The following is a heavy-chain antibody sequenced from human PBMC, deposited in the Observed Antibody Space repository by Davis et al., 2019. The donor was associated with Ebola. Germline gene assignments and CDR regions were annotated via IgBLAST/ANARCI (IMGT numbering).Heavy chain of an antibody. J-gene: IGHJ3*02. Sequence: ASVKVSCKASGYTFTSCGISWVRQAPGQGLEWMGWISGYTGETNYAQKFQGRVSMTTDTSTSTAYMELRSLRSDDTAVYYCARRRDYDAFDIWGQGTMVTVSS. CDR2: ISGYTGET. CDR1: GYTFTSCG. V-gene: IGHV1-18*01. D-gene: IGHD2-21*01. CDR3: ARRRDYDAFDI.